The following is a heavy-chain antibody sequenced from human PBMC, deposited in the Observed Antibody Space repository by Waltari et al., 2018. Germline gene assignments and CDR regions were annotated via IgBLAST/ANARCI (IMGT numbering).Heavy chain of an antibody. D-gene: IGHD3-16*01. Sequence: QVQLVASGGGLVQPGRSLRLSCAASCFISSSYGMHWVRQAPGKGPECVAVMSYDGSDQNYADSVKGRFTISRDNTKNTLYLQMNSLRAEDTAVYYCARGGEGPYFDYWGQGALVTVSS. CDR1: CFISSSYG. CDR2: MSYDGSDQ. J-gene: IGHJ4*02. CDR3: ARGGEGPYFDY. V-gene: IGHV3-30*01.